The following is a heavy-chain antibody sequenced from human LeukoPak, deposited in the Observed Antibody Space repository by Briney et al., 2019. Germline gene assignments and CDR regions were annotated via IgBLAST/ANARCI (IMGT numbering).Heavy chain of an antibody. Sequence: PSETLSLTCTVSGGSISSYYWSWIRQPAGKGLEWIGRIYTSGSTNYNPSLKSRVTISVDKSKNQFSLKLSSVTAADTAVYYCARTASYYYDSSGYYTLDYWGQGTLVTVSS. CDR3: ARTASYYYDSSGYYTLDY. D-gene: IGHD3-22*01. CDR1: GGSISSYY. J-gene: IGHJ4*02. CDR2: IYTSGST. V-gene: IGHV4-4*07.